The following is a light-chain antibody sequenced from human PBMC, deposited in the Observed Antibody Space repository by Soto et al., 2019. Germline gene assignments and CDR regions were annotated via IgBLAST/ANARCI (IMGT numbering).Light chain of an antibody. J-gene: IGKJ5*01. Sequence: VLPQSPATLSLSPGEKATLSCRPSLSISVYLDWYQQKPGQAPRLLISNASNRATGIPARFSGSGSGTDFTLTISSLEPEDFAVYYCHQRQYWPPITFGQGTRLEIK. V-gene: IGKV3-11*01. CDR3: HQRQYWPPIT. CDR1: LSISVY. CDR2: NAS.